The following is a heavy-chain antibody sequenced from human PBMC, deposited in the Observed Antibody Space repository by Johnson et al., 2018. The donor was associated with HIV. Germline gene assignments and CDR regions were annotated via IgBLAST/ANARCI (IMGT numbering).Heavy chain of an antibody. CDR2: ISYDGSNK. V-gene: IGHV3-30*04. J-gene: IGHJ3*02. CDR3: AKDRGLLDAFDI. CDR1: GFTFSSYA. Sequence: QVQLVESGGGVVQPGRSLRLSCAASGFTFSSYAMHWVRQAPGKGLEWVAVISYDGSNKYYADSVKGRFTISRDNSKNTLYLQMNSLRAEDTAVYYCAKDRGLLDAFDIWDQGTMVIVSS.